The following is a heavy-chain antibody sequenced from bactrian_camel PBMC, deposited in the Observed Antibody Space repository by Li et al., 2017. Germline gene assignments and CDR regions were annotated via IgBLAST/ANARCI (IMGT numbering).Heavy chain of an antibody. V-gene: IGHV3S31*01. CDR2: INSGGGST. CDR1: GFTFSFYS. J-gene: IGHJ4*01. CDR3: AARQWCYDLGRVRLLPRQYNY. D-gene: IGHD3*01. Sequence: VQLVESGGGLVQPGGSLRLSCAASGFTFSFYSMSWVRRAPGKGFEWVSAINSGGGSTFYADSVKGRFTISQDNAENTLYLQMNSLKPEDTAMYYCAARQWCYDLGRVRLLPRQYNYWGQGTQVTVS.